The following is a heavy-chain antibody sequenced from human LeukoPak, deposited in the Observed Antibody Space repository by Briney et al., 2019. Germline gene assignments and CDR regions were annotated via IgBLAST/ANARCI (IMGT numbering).Heavy chain of an antibody. D-gene: IGHD3-22*01. CDR1: GYSISSGYY. J-gene: IGHJ4*02. Sequence: SETLSLTCAVSGYSISSGYYWGWIRQPQGEALEWIGSIYHSGSTYYNPSLKSRVTTSVDTSKNQFSLKLSSVTAADTAVYYCATHDSSGYYLIDYWGQGTLVTVSS. CDR3: ATHDSSGYYLIDY. CDR2: IYHSGST. V-gene: IGHV4-38-2*01.